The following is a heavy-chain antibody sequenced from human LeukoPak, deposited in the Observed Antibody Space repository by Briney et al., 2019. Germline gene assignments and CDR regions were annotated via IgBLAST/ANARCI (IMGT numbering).Heavy chain of an antibody. Sequence: PSETLSLTCTVSGYSISSGYYWGWIRQPAGKGLEWIGHIYTSGNTNYNPSLKSRVTISVDTSKNQFSLKLSSVTAADTAVYYCARTEESGYSYRYFGYYYYMDVWGKGTTVTVSS. D-gene: IGHD5-18*01. CDR3: ARTEESGYSYRYFGYYYYMDV. CDR1: GYSISSGYY. V-gene: IGHV4-61*09. J-gene: IGHJ6*03. CDR2: IYTSGNT.